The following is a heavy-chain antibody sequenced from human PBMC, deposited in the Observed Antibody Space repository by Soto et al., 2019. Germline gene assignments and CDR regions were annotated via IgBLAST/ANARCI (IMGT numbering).Heavy chain of an antibody. Sequence: SETLSLTCAVYGGSFSGYYWSWIRQPPGKGLEWIGEINHSGSTNYNPSLKSRVTISVDTSKNQFSLKLSSVTAADTAVYYCARGGCSSTSCYLSYGMDVWGQGTTVTVSS. D-gene: IGHD2-2*01. CDR3: ARGGCSSTSCYLSYGMDV. V-gene: IGHV4-34*01. J-gene: IGHJ6*02. CDR2: INHSGST. CDR1: GGSFSGYY.